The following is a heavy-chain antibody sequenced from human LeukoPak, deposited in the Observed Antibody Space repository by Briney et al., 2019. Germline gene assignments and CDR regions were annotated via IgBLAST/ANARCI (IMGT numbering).Heavy chain of an antibody. Sequence: PSQTLSLTCAVSGGSISSGGYSWSWIRQPPGKGLEWIGYIYHSGSTYYNPSLKSRVTILVDRSKNQFSLKLSSVTAADTAVYYCAIDTAIHDAFDIWGQGTMVTVSS. CDR1: GGSISSGGYS. J-gene: IGHJ3*02. CDR3: AIDTAIHDAFDI. CDR2: IYHSGST. D-gene: IGHD5-18*01. V-gene: IGHV4-30-2*01.